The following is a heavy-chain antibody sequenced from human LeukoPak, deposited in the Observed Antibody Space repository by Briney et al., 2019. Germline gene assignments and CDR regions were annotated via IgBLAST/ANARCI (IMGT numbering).Heavy chain of an antibody. J-gene: IGHJ6*02. D-gene: IGHD2-21*02. CDR3: AKDLRYCGGDCPEYYYYYYGMDV. V-gene: IGHV3-30*18. CDR1: GFTFSSYG. Sequence: PGGSLRLSCAASGFTFSSYGMHWVRQAPGKGLEWVAVISYDGSNKYYADSVKGRFTISRDNSKNTLYLQMNSLRAEDTAVYYCAKDLRYCGGDCPEYYYYYYGMDVWGQGTTVTVSS. CDR2: ISYDGSNK.